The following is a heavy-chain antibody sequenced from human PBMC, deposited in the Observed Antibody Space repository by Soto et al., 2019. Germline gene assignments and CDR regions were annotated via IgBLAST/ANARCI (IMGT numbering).Heavy chain of an antibody. J-gene: IGHJ5*02. CDR2: IYYSGST. D-gene: IGHD4-4*01. CDR3: ASAAYSNYDAWDISLFTGNWFDP. Sequence: SETLSLTCTVSGGSISSSSYYWGWIRQPPGKGLERIGSIYYSGSTYYNPSLKSRVTISVDTSKNQFSLKLSSVTAADTAVYYCASAAYSNYDAWDISLFTGNWFDPRGQGTLVTVSS. CDR1: GGSISSSSYY. V-gene: IGHV4-39*01.